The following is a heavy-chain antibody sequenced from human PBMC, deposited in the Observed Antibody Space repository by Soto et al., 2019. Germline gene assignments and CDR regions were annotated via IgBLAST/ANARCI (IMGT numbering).Heavy chain of an antibody. CDR2: IIPIFGTA. J-gene: IGHJ3*02. D-gene: IGHD3-10*01. CDR3: ARDHLRGAFDI. V-gene: IGHV1-69*13. CDR1: GGTFSSYS. Sequence: GASVEVSCKASGGTFSSYSISWVLQAPGQGLEWMGGIIPIFGTANYAQKFQGRVTITADESTSTAYMELSSLRSEDTAVYYCARDHLRGAFDIWGQGTMVTVSS.